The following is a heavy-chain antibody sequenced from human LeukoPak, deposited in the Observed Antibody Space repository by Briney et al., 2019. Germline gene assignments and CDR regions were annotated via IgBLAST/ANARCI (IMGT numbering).Heavy chain of an antibody. Sequence: SQTLSLTCAVSGGSVSSGGYSWSWIRQPPGKGLEWIGYMYHGGSTYYNPSLEGRVTISVDRSKNQFSLKVSSVTAADTAVYYCASTNDFGDYMGAWGQGTLVTVSS. CDR3: ASTNDFGDYMGA. J-gene: IGHJ5*02. CDR1: GGSVSSGGYS. D-gene: IGHD4-17*01. CDR2: MYHGGST. V-gene: IGHV4-30-2*01.